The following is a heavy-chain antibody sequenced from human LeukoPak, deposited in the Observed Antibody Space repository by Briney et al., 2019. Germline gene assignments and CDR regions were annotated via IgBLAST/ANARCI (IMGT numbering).Heavy chain of an antibody. Sequence: ASVKVSCKVSGDTLTYFSIHWVRRAPGKGLEWMGGFEPADGKTIYAQKFQGRVTMTEDTSTDTAYLQLSSLRSEDTAVYYCASLEGTGYWGQGTLVTVSS. V-gene: IGHV1-24*01. J-gene: IGHJ4*02. CDR3: ASLEGTGY. D-gene: IGHD1-1*01. CDR2: FEPADGKT. CDR1: GDTLTYFS.